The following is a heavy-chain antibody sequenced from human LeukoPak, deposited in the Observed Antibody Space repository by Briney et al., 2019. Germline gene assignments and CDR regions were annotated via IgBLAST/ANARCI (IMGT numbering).Heavy chain of an antibody. CDR1: GFTFSSYS. J-gene: IGHJ4*02. D-gene: IGHD5-18*01. V-gene: IGHV3-21*01. CDR2: ISSSSSCI. Sequence: PGGSLRLSCAASGFTFSSYSMNWVRQAPGKGLEWVSSISSSSSCIYYADSGKGRFTISRDNAKNSLYLQMNSLRAEDTAVYYCARGHTAFFDYWGQGTLVTVSS. CDR3: ARGHTAFFDY.